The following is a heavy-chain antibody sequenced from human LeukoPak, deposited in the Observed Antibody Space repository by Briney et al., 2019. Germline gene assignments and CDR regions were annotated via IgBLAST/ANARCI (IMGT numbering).Heavy chain of an antibody. Sequence: PGGSLRLSCAASGFTFDDYTMHWVRQAPGKGLEWVSLISWDGGSTYYADSVKGRFTISRDNSKNSLYLQMNSLRAEDTALYYCAKDIGDGYNPRCGFDYWGQGTLVTVSS. V-gene: IGHV3-43*01. CDR1: GFTFDDYT. CDR2: ISWDGGST. J-gene: IGHJ4*02. CDR3: AKDIGDGYNPRCGFDY. D-gene: IGHD5-24*01.